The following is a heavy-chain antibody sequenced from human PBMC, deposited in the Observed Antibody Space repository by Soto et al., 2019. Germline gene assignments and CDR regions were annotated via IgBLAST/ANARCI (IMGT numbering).Heavy chain of an antibody. CDR2: ISSSSSYT. D-gene: IGHD2-2*01. V-gene: IGHV3-11*06. Sequence: QVQLVESGGGLVKPGGSLRLSCAASGFTFSDYYMSWIRQAPGKGLEWVSYISSSSSYTNYADSVKGRFTISRDNAKNSLYLQMNSLRAEDTAVYYCAREGKVGSTTYLHYNYYYGMDVWGQGTTVTVSS. CDR3: AREGKVGSTTYLHYNYYYGMDV. J-gene: IGHJ6*02. CDR1: GFTFSDYY.